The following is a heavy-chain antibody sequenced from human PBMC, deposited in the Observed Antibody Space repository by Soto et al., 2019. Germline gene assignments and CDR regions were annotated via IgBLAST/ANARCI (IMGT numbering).Heavy chain of an antibody. D-gene: IGHD4-17*01. CDR3: ARGDYGGKGGRGFDY. Sequence: QVQLVQSGAEVKKPGSSVKVSCKASGGTFSSYAISWVRQAPGQGLEWMGGIIPIFGTANYAQKFQGRVTNTAEESTSPAYMELSNLRSEDTAVYYCARGDYGGKGGRGFDYWGQGTLVTVSS. CDR1: GGTFSSYA. CDR2: IIPIFGTA. V-gene: IGHV1-69*01. J-gene: IGHJ4*02.